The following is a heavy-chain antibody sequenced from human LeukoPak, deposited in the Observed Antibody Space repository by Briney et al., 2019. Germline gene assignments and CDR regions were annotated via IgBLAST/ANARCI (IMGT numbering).Heavy chain of an antibody. V-gene: IGHV3-43D*03. CDR3: AKDFGKKDTAMVTPYYYYYYMDV. CDR2: ISWDGGST. Sequence: QSGGSLRLSCAASGFTFDDYAMHWVRQAPGKGLEWVSLISWDGGSTYYADSVKGRFTISRDNSKNSLYLQMDSLRAEDTALYYCAKDFGKKDTAMVTPYYYYYYMDVWGKGTTVTVSS. J-gene: IGHJ6*03. D-gene: IGHD5-18*01. CDR1: GFTFDDYA.